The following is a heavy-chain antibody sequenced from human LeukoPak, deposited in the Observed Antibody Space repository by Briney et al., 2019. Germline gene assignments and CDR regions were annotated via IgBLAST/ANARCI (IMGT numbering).Heavy chain of an antibody. CDR2: IYYSGST. V-gene: IGHV4-59*01. CDR1: GGSISSYY. J-gene: IGHJ6*03. D-gene: IGHD1-26*01. Sequence: PSETLSLTCTVSGGSISSYYWSWIRQPPGKGLEWLGYIYYSGSTNYNPSLKSRVTISVDTSKNQFSLKLSSVTAADTAVYYCAREVKSGSYTSYYYYYMDVWGKGTTVTVSS. CDR3: AREVKSGSYTSYYYYYMDV.